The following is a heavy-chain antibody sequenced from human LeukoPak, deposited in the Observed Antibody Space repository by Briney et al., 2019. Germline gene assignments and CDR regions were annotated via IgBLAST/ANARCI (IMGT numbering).Heavy chain of an antibody. V-gene: IGHV3-48*04. CDR1: GFTFSIYS. CDR2: ISGSSVTI. D-gene: IGHD3-10*01. Sequence: GGSLRLSCAASGFTFSIYSMNWVRQAPGKGLEWVSYISGSSVTIYYAGSVNGRFTISRDNAKNSLYLQMNSLRAEDTAVYYCARSSTLRGVSDPLDYWGQGSLVTVSS. J-gene: IGHJ4*02. CDR3: ARSSTLRGVSDPLDY.